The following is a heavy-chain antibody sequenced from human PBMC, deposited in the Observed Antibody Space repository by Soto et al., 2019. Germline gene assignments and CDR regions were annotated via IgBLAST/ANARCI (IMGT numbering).Heavy chain of an antibody. D-gene: IGHD5-12*01. CDR1: GGSFSGYY. Sequence: PSETLSLTCAVYGGSFSGYYWSWIRQPPGKGLEWIGEINHSGSTNYNPSLKSRVTISVDTSKNQFSLKLSSVTAADTAVYYWARGRVATISYWGQGTLVTVSS. CDR2: INHSGST. J-gene: IGHJ4*02. V-gene: IGHV4-34*01. CDR3: ARGRVATISY.